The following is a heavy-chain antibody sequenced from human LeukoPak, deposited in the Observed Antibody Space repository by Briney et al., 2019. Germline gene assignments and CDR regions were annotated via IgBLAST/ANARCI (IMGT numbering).Heavy chain of an antibody. CDR1: GFTFTTYS. V-gene: IGHV3-21*01. Sequence: GGSLRLSCVASGFTFTTYSLTWVRQAPGKGLEWVSSIGSTSSYIYYADSVKGRFTLSRDNAKNSIYLQMDSLRAEDTAVYYCTSRGDFWSGYWAMNVWGQGTTVIVSS. D-gene: IGHD3-3*01. CDR3: TSRGDFWSGYWAMNV. J-gene: IGHJ6*02. CDR2: IGSTSSYI.